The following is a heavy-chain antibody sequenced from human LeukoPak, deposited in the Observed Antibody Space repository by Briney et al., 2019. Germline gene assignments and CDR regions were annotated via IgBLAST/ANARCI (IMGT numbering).Heavy chain of an antibody. J-gene: IGHJ3*02. CDR2: ISAYNGNT. Sequence: GASVKVSCKASVYTLTSYGISWVRQAPGQGLEWMGWISAYNGNTNSTQKLQGRVTMTTDTSTSTAYMELRSLRSDDTAVYYCARGGAYYDILTGYFVGTAAFDIWGQGTMVTVSS. V-gene: IGHV1-18*01. D-gene: IGHD3-9*01. CDR1: VYTLTSYG. CDR3: ARGGAYYDILTGYFVGTAAFDI.